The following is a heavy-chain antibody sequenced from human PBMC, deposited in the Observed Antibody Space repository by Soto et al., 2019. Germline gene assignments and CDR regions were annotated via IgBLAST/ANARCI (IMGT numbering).Heavy chain of an antibody. Sequence: GGSLRLSSAASGFIFGSYTMNWVRQAPGKGLEWVSYISSSSSTIYYADSVKGRFTISRDNAKNSLYLQMNSLRDEDTAVYYCAREWNPLNWFDPWGQGTLVTVSS. CDR3: AREWNPLNWFDP. J-gene: IGHJ5*02. CDR2: ISSSSSTI. V-gene: IGHV3-48*02. CDR1: GFIFGSYT. D-gene: IGHD1-1*01.